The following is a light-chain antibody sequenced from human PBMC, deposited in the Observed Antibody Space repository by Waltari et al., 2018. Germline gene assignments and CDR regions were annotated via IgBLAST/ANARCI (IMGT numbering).Light chain of an antibody. J-gene: IGKJ5*01. CDR1: ESVSTY. CDR2: DAS. V-gene: IGKV3-11*01. CDR3: QQRTSWPPIT. Sequence: IVFTQSPATLSLSPGERPTLSCRASESVSTYLGWYQQKPGQAPRLLIYDASSRATGTPARFSGSGSETDFTLTISSIEPEDFAVYYCQQRTSWPPITFGQGTRLEIK.